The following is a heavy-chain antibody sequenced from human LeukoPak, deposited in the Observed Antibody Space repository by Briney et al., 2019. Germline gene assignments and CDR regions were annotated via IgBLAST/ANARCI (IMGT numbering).Heavy chain of an antibody. CDR3: ARGHYGDYD. D-gene: IGHD4-17*01. CDR1: GFTFSDYW. Sequence: PGGSLGLSCAASGFTFSDYWMNWVRQAPGKGLEWVANIKRDGSEKNYVDSVKGRFTISRDNAKNSLYLQMNSLSIEDTAVYYCARGHYGDYDWGQGALVTVSS. J-gene: IGHJ4*02. CDR2: IKRDGSEK. V-gene: IGHV3-7*01.